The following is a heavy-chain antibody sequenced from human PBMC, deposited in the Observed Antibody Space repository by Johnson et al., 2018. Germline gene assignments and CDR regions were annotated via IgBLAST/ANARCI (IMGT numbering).Heavy chain of an antibody. Sequence: QPLETGAEVKKPGESXKISCKGSGYSVTSYWICWVRQMPGKGPEWMGIIYPGDFETRYSPSFKGQVTILAEKPISTAYLQWSILNASDTAMYYCARPLTGYSWGDAFDIWGQGTIVTVSS. CDR3: ARPLTGYSWGDAFDI. J-gene: IGHJ3*02. V-gene: IGHV5-51*01. CDR2: IYPGDFET. CDR1: GYSVTSYW. D-gene: IGHD3-9*01.